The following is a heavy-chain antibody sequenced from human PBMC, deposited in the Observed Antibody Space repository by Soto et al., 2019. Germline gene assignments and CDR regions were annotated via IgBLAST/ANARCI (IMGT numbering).Heavy chain of an antibody. CDR3: ARHAFHSSGFTDY. J-gene: IGHJ4*02. CDR1: GGSISSSRYY. CDR2: IYYIGST. D-gene: IGHD6-19*01. V-gene: IGHV4-39*01. Sequence: QLQLQESGPGLVKPSETLSLTCTVSGGSISSSRYYWGWIRQPPGKGLEGIGSIYYIGSTYDNPSIKSRVSITVDKSKNQFPLKLSTVTAADTAVYYCARHAFHSSGFTDYWGQGTLVTVSS.